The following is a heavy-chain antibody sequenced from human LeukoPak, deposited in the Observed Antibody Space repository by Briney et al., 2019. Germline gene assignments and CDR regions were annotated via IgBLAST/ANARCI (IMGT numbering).Heavy chain of an antibody. CDR3: ARAPKYNWNYLWWFDP. Sequence: PSETLSLTCTVSGGSISSGGYYWSWIRQPPGKGLEWIGYIYHSGSTYYNPSLKSRVTISVDRSKNQFSLKLSSVTAADTAVYYCARAPKYNWNYLWWFDPWGQGTLVTVSS. D-gene: IGHD1-7*01. CDR1: GGSISSGGYY. J-gene: IGHJ5*02. CDR2: IYHSGST. V-gene: IGHV4-30-2*01.